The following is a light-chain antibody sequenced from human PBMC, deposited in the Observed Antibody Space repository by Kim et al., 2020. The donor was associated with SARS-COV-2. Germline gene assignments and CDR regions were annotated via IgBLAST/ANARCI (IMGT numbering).Light chain of an antibody. CDR2: EVS. CDR1: GSDVGSYNR. CDR3: SSYTSSNTVV. V-gene: IGLV2-18*02. Sequence: GQSVTIACTGTGSDVGSYNRVSWCQQPPGTAPKVMIYEVSNRPSGVPDRFSGSKSGNTASLTISGLQAEDEADYYCSSYTSSNTVVFGGGTQLTVL. J-gene: IGLJ2*01.